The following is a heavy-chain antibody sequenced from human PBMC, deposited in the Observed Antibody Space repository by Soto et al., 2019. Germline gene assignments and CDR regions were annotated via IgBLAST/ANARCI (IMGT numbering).Heavy chain of an antibody. D-gene: IGHD4-17*01. J-gene: IGHJ4*02. Sequence: QVQLVESGGGVVQPGRSLRLSCAASGFTFINYAMHWVRQAPGKGLEWVAVISYDGSNKYYADSVKGRFTISRDNSKNTMYLQMNSLSAEDTAVYYCARDQVKGTMTILWGQGTLVTVSS. CDR3: ARDQVKGTMTIL. CDR1: GFTFINYA. CDR2: ISYDGSNK. V-gene: IGHV3-30-3*01.